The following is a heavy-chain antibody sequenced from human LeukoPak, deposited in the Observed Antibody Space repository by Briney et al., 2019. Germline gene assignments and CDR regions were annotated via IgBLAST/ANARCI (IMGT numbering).Heavy chain of an antibody. V-gene: IGHV3-23*01. J-gene: IGHJ4*02. Sequence: PGGSLRLSCAASGFTFSSYGMHWVRQAPGKGLEWVSAISGSGGSTYYADSVKGRFTISRDNSKNTLYLQMNSLRAEDTAVYYCAKGTPTMIVVVITPLALWGQGTLVTVSS. CDR2: ISGSGGST. D-gene: IGHD3-22*01. CDR1: GFTFSSYG. CDR3: AKGTPTMIVVVITPLAL.